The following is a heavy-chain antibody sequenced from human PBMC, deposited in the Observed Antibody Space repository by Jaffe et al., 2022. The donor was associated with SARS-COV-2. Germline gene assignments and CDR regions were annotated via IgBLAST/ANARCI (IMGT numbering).Heavy chain of an antibody. Sequence: QVRLQESGPGLVKPSQTLFLTCTVSNASISSPNYYWSWVRQPAGKGLEWIGLIYSSGNTIYNPSLRSRVTISVDTSTNQVSLRLKSVTAADTAVYYCARENHSGWRFDSWGQGTLVTVSS. J-gene: IGHJ4*02. CDR2: IYSSGNT. CDR1: NASISSPNYY. CDR3: ARENHSGWRFDS. V-gene: IGHV4-61*02. D-gene: IGHD6-19*01.